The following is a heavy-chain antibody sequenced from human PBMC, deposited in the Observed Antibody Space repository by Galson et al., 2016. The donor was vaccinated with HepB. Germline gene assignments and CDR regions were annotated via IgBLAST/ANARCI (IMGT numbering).Heavy chain of an antibody. V-gene: IGHV3-30*18. J-gene: IGHJ5*02. Sequence: CAASGFVFSNYGMHWVRQAPGKGLEWVAGLSYNGLNQHYPDSLMGRFTVSRDNSKSIMYLQMDSLRPDDTAVYYCTKQVAEGGLGDTWGQGTVVTVSS. CDR2: LSYNGLNQ. CDR3: TKQVAEGGLGDT. D-gene: IGHD2-15*01. CDR1: GFVFSNYG.